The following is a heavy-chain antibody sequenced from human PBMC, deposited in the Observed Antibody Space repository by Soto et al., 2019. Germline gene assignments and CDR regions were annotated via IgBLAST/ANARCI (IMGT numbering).Heavy chain of an antibody. CDR3: ARDLDSSGYSPAC. J-gene: IGHJ4*02. Sequence: GGSLRLSCAASGFTFSDYYMSWIRQAPGKGLEWVSYISNSGSTIYYADSVKGRFTISRDNAKNSLYLQMNSLRDEDTAVYYCARDLDSSGYSPACWGQGTLVTVSS. V-gene: IGHV3-11*04. CDR1: GFTFSDYY. CDR2: ISNSGSTI. D-gene: IGHD3-22*01.